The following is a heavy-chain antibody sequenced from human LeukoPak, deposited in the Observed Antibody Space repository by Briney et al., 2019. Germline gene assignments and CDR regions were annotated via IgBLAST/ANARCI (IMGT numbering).Heavy chain of an antibody. CDR2: LNPDGSST. CDR1: GFTFSSYW. J-gene: IGHJ6*03. V-gene: IGHV3-74*01. CDR3: ARETVITGIYMDV. D-gene: IGHD3-10*01. Sequence: PGGSLRLSCATSGFTFSSYWMHWVRQAPGKGPVWVSRLNPDGSSTSYADSVKGRFTISRDNAKNTLYLQMNSLRAEDTAVYYCARETVITGIYMDVWGKGTTVTVSS.